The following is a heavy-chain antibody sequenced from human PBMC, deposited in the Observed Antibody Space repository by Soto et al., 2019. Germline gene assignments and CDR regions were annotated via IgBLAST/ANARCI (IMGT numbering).Heavy chain of an antibody. CDR2: ISGSGGAT. D-gene: IGHD3-10*01. CDR3: SKDLGPPVRSHYPYWYFDV. J-gene: IGHJ2*01. Sequence: EVQLLESGGGLVQPGGSLSLSCAASGFTFSSYAMSWVRQTPGKGLEWVAGISGSGGATYYADAVKCRLTISRDNSNNTLYLQMNSLRAEDPAVYYCSKDLGPPVRSHYPYWYFDVWGRGTLVTVSS. V-gene: IGHV3-23*01. CDR1: GFTFSSYA.